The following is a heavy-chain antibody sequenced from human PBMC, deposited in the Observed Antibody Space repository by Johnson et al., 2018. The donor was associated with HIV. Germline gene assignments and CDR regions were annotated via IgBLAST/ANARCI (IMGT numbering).Heavy chain of an antibody. J-gene: IGHJ3*02. CDR3: ARGGLGFQNIHDPFDI. Sequence: VQLVESGGGVVRPGGSLRLSCAASGFTFSSYDMHWVRQATGNGLEWVSAIGTAGDTYYPGSVKGRFTISRDNATTSLYLQRNSLRAEDTALYYCARGGLGFQNIHDPFDIWGQGTMVTVSS. V-gene: IGHV3-13*01. CDR2: IGTAGDT. CDR1: GFTFSSYD. D-gene: IGHD1/OR15-1a*01.